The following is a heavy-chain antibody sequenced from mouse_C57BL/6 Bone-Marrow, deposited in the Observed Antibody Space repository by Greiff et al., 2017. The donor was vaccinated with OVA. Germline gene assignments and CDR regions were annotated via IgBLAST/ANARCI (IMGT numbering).Heavy chain of an antibody. V-gene: IGHV14-4*01. D-gene: IGHD2-1*01. CDR3: TSYGNLDY. CDR2: IDPENGDT. J-gene: IGHJ2*01. Sequence: EVQLQQSGAELVRPGASVKLSCTASGFNIKDAYMHWVKQRPEQGLEWIGWIDPENGDTEYASKFQGKATITADTSSNTAYLRLSSLTSEDTADYDCTSYGNLDYWGQGTTLTVS. CDR1: GFNIKDAY.